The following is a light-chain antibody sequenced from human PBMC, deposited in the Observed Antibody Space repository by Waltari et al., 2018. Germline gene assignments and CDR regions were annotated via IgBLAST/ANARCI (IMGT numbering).Light chain of an antibody. CDR3: SVWDDSLSGPV. CDR1: SSNVGRNS. Sequence: QSVVTPPPSASGAPGQRVTISCSGRSSNVGRNSIKWYQQLPGTAPKVVMYDIDRRPSGVPDRFSGSRSGTTASLTISGLQSEDEADYYCSVWDDSLSGPVFGGGTKLTVL. CDR2: DID. J-gene: IGLJ2*01. V-gene: IGLV1-44*01.